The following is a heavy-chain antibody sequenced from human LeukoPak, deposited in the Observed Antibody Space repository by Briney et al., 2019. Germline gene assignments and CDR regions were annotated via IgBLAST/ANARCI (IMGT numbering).Heavy chain of an antibody. D-gene: IGHD3-10*01. CDR2: ISSSSSYI. J-gene: IGHJ4*02. CDR3: ARMGRGHIDY. CDR1: GFTFSSYT. V-gene: IGHV3-21*04. Sequence: GGSLRLSCAASGFTFSSYTMNWVRQAPGKGLEWVSSISSSSSYIYYADSVKGRFTISRDNAKNSLYLQMNSLRAEDTAVYYCARMGRGHIDYWGQGTLVTVSS.